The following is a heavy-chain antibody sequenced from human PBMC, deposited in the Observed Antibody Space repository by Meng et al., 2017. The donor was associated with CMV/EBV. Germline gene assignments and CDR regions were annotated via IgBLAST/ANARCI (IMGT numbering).Heavy chain of an antibody. D-gene: IGHD3-3*01. CDR2: IKQDGSEK. J-gene: IGHJ4*02. Sequence: GESLKISCAASGFTFSSYWMSWVRQAPGKGLEWVANIKQDGSEKYYVDSVKGRFTASRDNARNSLYLQMNSLRAEDTAVYYCARIHYDSWSGYYFSMDYWGQGTLVTVSS. CDR1: GFTFSSYW. V-gene: IGHV3-7*01. CDR3: ARIHYDSWSGYYFSMDY.